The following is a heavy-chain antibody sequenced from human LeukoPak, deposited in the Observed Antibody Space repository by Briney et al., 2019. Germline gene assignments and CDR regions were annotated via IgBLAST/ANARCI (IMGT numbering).Heavy chain of an antibody. Sequence: SETLSLTCAVYGGSFSGYYWSWIRQPPGKGLEWIGEINHSGSTNYNPSLKSRVTISVDTSKNQFSLKLSSVTAADTAVYYCARGPLKAYWGQGTXVTVSS. CDR1: GGSFSGYY. V-gene: IGHV4-34*01. D-gene: IGHD1-14*01. CDR2: INHSGST. CDR3: ARGPLKAY. J-gene: IGHJ4*02.